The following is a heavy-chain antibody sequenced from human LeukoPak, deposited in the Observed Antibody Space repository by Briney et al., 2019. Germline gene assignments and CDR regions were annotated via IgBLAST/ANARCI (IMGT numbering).Heavy chain of an antibody. CDR2: IWYDGSNK. J-gene: IGHJ6*03. CDR3: AKVGYSSGWYGPYYYYYMDV. V-gene: IGHV3-33*06. D-gene: IGHD6-19*01. Sequence: GGSLRLSCAASGFTFSSYGMHWARQAPGKGLEWVAVIWYDGSNKYYADSVKGRFTISRDNSKNTLYLQMNSLRAEDTAVYYCAKVGYSSGWYGPYYYYYMDVWGKGTTVTVSS. CDR1: GFTFSSYG.